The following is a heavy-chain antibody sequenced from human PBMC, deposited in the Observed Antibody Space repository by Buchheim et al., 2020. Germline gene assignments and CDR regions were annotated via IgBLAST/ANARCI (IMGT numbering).Heavy chain of an antibody. CDR2: ISYDGSNK. Sequence: VQLVESGGGLVQPGGSLRLSCAASGFTFSSYGMHWVRQAPGKGLEWVAVISYDGSNKYYADSVKGRFTISRDNSKNTLYLQMNSLRAEDTAVYYCAKDRGQLELLTGFDYWGQGTL. V-gene: IGHV3-30*18. D-gene: IGHD1-1*01. CDR1: GFTFSSYG. CDR3: AKDRGQLELLTGFDY. J-gene: IGHJ4*02.